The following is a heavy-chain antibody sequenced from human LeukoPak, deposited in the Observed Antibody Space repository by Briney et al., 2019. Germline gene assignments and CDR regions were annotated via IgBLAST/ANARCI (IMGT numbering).Heavy chain of an antibody. Sequence: SDTLSLTCTVSGRYISRYYWSWIRQAPGKGLGVIGDIYYSCSTNYNPSPKSPVTISVDTAKNQFSLEVGSFTPPDPGRYYCARQVALGVSAGVVYYYYGMDVWGQGTTVTVSS. J-gene: IGHJ6*02. CDR3: ARQVALGVSAGVVYYYYGMDV. CDR1: GRYISRYY. CDR2: IYYSCST. D-gene: IGHD2-15*01. V-gene: IGHV4-59*08.